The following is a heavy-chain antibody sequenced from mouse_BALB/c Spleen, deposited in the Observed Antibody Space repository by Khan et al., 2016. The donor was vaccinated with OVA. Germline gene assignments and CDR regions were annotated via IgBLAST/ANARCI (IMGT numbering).Heavy chain of an antibody. Sequence: VQLQESGAELAKPGASVKMSCKASGYTFTSYWMHWVKQRPGQGLEWIGYINPSSGYTEYNQNFKDEATLTADKSSSTAYMQLSSLTSEDSAVYYCARDRIDYWGQGTTLTVSS. J-gene: IGHJ2*01. CDR3: ARDRIDY. CDR2: INPSSGYT. CDR1: GYTFTSYW. V-gene: IGHV1-7*01.